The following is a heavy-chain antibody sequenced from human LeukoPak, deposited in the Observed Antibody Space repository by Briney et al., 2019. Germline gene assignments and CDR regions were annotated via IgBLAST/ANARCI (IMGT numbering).Heavy chain of an antibody. J-gene: IGHJ4*02. CDR1: GGTFSSYT. D-gene: IGHD2-21*02. V-gene: IGHV1-46*03. CDR2: INPSGGST. Sequence: GASVKVSCKASGGTFSSYTISWVRQAPGQGLEWMGIINPSGGSTSYAQKFQGRVTMTRDTSTSTVYMELSSLRSEDTAVYYCARSVRGDWLSWGQGTLVTVSS. CDR3: ARSVRGDWLS.